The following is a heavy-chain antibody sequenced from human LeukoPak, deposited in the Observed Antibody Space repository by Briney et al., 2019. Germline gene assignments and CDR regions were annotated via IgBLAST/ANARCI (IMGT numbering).Heavy chain of an antibody. Sequence: GGSLRLSCAASEFTFSSYSMNWVRQAPGKGLEWVSYISSSSSTIYYADSVKGRFTISRDNAKNSLYLQMNSPRAEDTAVYYCARDRGYSYGYGMDVWGQGTTVTVSS. CDR1: EFTFSSYS. CDR2: ISSSSSTI. J-gene: IGHJ6*02. V-gene: IGHV3-48*01. CDR3: ARDRGYSYGYGMDV. D-gene: IGHD5-18*01.